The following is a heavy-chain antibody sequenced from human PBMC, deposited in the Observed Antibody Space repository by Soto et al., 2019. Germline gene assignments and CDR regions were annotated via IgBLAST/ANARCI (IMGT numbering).Heavy chain of an antibody. J-gene: IGHJ6*02. D-gene: IGHD6-13*01. Sequence: PAQTLSLTCVISRDSVSSNSAAWNWIRQSPSRGLEWLGRTYYRSKWYNHYAVSMKSRITINPDTSKNQFSLQLRSVTPDDTAVYYCARTSGYLDVWVQGTTVTVYS. CDR2: TYYRSKWYN. V-gene: IGHV6-1*01. CDR1: RDSVSSNSAA. CDR3: ARTSGYLDV.